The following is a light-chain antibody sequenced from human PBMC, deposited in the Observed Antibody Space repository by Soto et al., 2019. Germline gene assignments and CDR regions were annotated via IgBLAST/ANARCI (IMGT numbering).Light chain of an antibody. J-gene: IGKJ3*01. Sequence: IQLTQSPSSLSASVGDRVTLTCRATQGISGYVAWYQQKPGRAPQLLIYAASTLQSGVPSRFSGSGSGTDFTLTISSLQPEDFATYYCQQLNSLPFTFGPGTNVDVK. V-gene: IGKV1-9*01. CDR2: AAS. CDR3: QQLNSLPFT. CDR1: QGISGY.